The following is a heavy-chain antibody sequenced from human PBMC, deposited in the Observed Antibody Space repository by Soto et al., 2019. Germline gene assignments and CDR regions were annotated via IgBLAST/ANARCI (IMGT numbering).Heavy chain of an antibody. CDR1: GYIFVNYG. V-gene: IGHV1-18*01. CDR2: ISPYTGNT. Sequence: QVQLVQSGAEVKKPGASVKVSCKASGYIFVNYGIAWGRQAPGQGLEWVGWISPYTGNTHSATKVQGRLTMTTDTSTSTAYMELGSLTSDETAVYYGVMVDKYVTTTPQDVWGQGTTGSVSS. CDR3: VMVDKYVTTTPQDV. D-gene: IGHD1-1*01. J-gene: IGHJ6*02.